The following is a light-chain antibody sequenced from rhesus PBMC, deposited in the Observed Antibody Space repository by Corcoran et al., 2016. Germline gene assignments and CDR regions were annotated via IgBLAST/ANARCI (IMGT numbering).Light chain of an antibody. V-gene: IGKV1-74*01. CDR1: ENVNNY. J-gene: IGKJ2*01. Sequence: DIQMTQSPSSLSASVGDRVTITCRTSENVNNYLNWYQQKPGKIPKLLIYKASTLKSGVPSRFSGYGTGTDYPFTIRSLQSEDVATYYCQHNYGTPYSFGQGTKVEIK. CDR3: QHNYGTPYS. CDR2: KAS.